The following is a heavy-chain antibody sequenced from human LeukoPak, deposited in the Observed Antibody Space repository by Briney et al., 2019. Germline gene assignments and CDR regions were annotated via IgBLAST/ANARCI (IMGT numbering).Heavy chain of an antibody. D-gene: IGHD3-16*01. CDR3: ARDPAVSYDYVWGGFAGY. CDR1: GFTFSSYE. CDR2: ISSSGTTK. J-gene: IGHJ4*02. V-gene: IGHV3-48*03. Sequence: GGSLRLSCAASGFTFSSYEMNWVRQAPGKGLEWISYISSSGTTKYYADSVKGRFTISRDNAKNSLYLQMNSLRAEDTAVYYCARDPAVSYDYVWGGFAGYWGQGTLVTVSS.